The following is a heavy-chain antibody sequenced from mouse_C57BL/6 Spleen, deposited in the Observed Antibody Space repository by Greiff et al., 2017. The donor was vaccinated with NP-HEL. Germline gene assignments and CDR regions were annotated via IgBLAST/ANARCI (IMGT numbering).Heavy chain of an antibody. J-gene: IGHJ2*01. CDR3: ARSLMVTTGYFDY. V-gene: IGHV1-42*01. CDR1: GYSFTGYY. D-gene: IGHD2-2*01. Sequence: EVQLQQSGPELVKPGASVKISCKASGYSFTGYYMNWVKQSPEKSLEWIGEINPSTGGTTYNQKFKAKATLTVDKSSSTAYMQLKSLTSEDSAVYYCARSLMVTTGYFDYWGQGTTLTVSS. CDR2: INPSTGGT.